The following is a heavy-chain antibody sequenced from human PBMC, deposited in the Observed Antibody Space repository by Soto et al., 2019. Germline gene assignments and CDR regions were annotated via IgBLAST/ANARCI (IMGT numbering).Heavy chain of an antibody. CDR2: INYSGST. CDR3: TRVARLSGSYYGMDV. CDR1: GVSVNSGSYY. Sequence: QVQLQESGPGLVKPSETLSLTCTVFGVSVNSGSYYWTWVRQPPGKGLEWIGYINYSGSTKYNASLQSRVTITVDTPKTQFSLSLTSVTAADTAVYYCTRVARLSGSYYGMDVWGQGTTVTVSS. J-gene: IGHJ6*02. D-gene: IGHD3-10*01. V-gene: IGHV4-61*01.